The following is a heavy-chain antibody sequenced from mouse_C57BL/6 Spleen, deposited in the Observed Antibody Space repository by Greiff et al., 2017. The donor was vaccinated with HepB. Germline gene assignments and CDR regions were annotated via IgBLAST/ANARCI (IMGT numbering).Heavy chain of an antibody. CDR1: GYAFSSSW. CDR2: IYPGDGDT. D-gene: IGHD1-1*01. J-gene: IGHJ4*01. CDR3: ARAPYYYGSVYYAMDY. V-gene: IGHV1-82*01. Sequence: VQLQQSGPELVKPGASVKISCKASGYAFSSSWMNWVKQRPGKGLEWIGRIYPGDGDTNYNGKLKGKATLTADKSSSTAYMQLSSLTSEDSAVYFCARAPYYYGSVYYAMDYWGQGTSVTVSS.